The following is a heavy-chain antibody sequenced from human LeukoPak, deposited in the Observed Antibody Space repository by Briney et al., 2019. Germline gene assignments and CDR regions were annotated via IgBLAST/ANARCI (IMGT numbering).Heavy chain of an antibody. Sequence: SETLSLTCAVYGGSFSGYYWSWIRQPPGKGLEWIGEINHSGSTNYNPSLKSRVTISVDTSKNQFSLKLSSVTAADTAVYYCARDRKGSGSYPYYYYYGMDVRGKGTTVTVSS. V-gene: IGHV4-34*01. CDR1: GGSFSGYY. CDR2: INHSGST. J-gene: IGHJ6*04. D-gene: IGHD3-10*01. CDR3: ARDRKGSGSYPYYYYYGMDV.